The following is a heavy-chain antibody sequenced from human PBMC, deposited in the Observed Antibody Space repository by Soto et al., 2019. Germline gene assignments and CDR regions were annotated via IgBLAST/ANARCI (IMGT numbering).Heavy chain of an antibody. CDR1: GDTFNDYY. D-gene: IGHD5-12*01. V-gene: IGHV1-2*04. J-gene: IGHJ6*03. CDR3: ARESGGATATLDYYYFYVDV. CDR2: MNPNGGVT. Sequence: QVQLVQSGAEVKKLGASVTVSCRSSGDTFNDYYIHWVRQAPGQGLEWMGWMNPNGGVTKYAQKFQGWVTMTRDTSIRTVYMQLSRLRSDDTAVYYCARESGGATATLDYYYFYVDVWGTGTTVTVSS.